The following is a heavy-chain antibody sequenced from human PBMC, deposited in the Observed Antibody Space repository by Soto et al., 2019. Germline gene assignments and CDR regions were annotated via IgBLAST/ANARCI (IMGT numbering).Heavy chain of an antibody. Sequence: SETLSLTCAVSGYSISSGYYWGWIRQPPGKGLEWIGSIYHSGSTYYNPSLKSRVTISVDTSKNQFSLKLSSVTAADTAVYYCARCPADCSSTSCYILFWFDPWGQGTLVTSPQ. CDR1: GYSISSGYY. D-gene: IGHD2-2*02. J-gene: IGHJ5*02. CDR3: ARCPADCSSTSCYILFWFDP. CDR2: IYHSGST. V-gene: IGHV4-38-2*01.